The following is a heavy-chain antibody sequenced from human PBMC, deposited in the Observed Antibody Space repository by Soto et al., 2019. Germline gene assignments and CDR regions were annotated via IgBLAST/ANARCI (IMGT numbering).Heavy chain of an antibody. J-gene: IGHJ6*03. Sequence: GGSLRLSCAASGFTFSSYWMHWVRQAPGKGLVWVSRINSDGSSTSYADSVKGRFTISRDNAKNTLYLQMNSLRAEDTAVYYCARRPLRFLEWSLSRRGYYYYMDVWGKGTTVTVSS. D-gene: IGHD3-3*01. CDR2: INSDGSST. V-gene: IGHV3-74*01. CDR1: GFTFSSYW. CDR3: ARRPLRFLEWSLSRRGYYYYMDV.